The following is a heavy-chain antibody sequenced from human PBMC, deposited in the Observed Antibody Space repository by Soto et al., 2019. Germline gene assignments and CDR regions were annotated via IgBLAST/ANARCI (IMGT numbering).Heavy chain of an antibody. D-gene: IGHD1-1*01. V-gene: IGHV3-21*01. CDR3: GGRDPASWDTTGTRSWWFDP. J-gene: IGHJ5*02. CDR2: ISSSSSYI. Sequence: GGSLRLSCAASGFTFSSYSMNWVRQAPGKGLEWVSSISSSSSYIYYADSVKGRFTISRDNAKNSLYLQMNSLRAEDTAVYYCGGRDPASWDTTGTRSWWFDPWGQGTLVTVSS. CDR1: GFTFSSYS.